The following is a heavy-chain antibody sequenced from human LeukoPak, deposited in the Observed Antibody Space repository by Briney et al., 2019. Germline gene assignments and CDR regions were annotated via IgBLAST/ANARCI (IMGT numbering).Heavy chain of an antibody. CDR3: ATYRQVLLPFES. V-gene: IGHV3-23*01. CDR1: GFTFDVYG. J-gene: IGHJ4*02. Sequence: GGSLRLSCAASGFTFDVYGMSWVRQAPGKGLEWVSSIFPSGGEIHYADSVRGRFTISRDNSKSTLSLQMNSLRAEDTAIYYCATYRQVLLPFESWGQGTLVTVSS. D-gene: IGHD2-8*02. CDR2: IFPSGGEI.